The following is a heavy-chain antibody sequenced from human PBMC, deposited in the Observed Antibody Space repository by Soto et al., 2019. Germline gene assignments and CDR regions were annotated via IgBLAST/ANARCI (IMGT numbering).Heavy chain of an antibody. CDR3: AREAFGIWFDP. CDR1: GGTFSSYA. D-gene: IGHD3-10*01. CDR2: IIPIFGTA. J-gene: IGHJ5*02. Sequence: ASAKVSCKASGGTFSSYAMSWARQAPGQGLEWMGGIIPIFGTANYAQKFQGRVTITADESTSTAYMELSSLRSEDTAVYYCAREAFGIWFDPWGQGTLVTVSS. V-gene: IGHV1-69*13.